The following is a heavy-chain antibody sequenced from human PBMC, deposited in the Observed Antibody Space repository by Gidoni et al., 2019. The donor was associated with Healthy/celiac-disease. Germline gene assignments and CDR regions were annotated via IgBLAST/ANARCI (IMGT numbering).Heavy chain of an antibody. CDR1: GHTLPALS. Sequence: VHLVLSGAEAKTPGVSAKVSRNVSGHTLPALSMHWVRQAPGKGLEWMGGFDPEDGETIYGQKFQGRVTMTEDTSTDTAYMELSSLRSEDTAVYYCATVVGGSWNYYYCGMDVWGQGTTVTVSS. D-gene: IGHD2-15*01. J-gene: IGHJ6*02. V-gene: IGHV1-24*01. CDR2: FDPEDGET. CDR3: ATVVGGSWNYYYCGMDV.